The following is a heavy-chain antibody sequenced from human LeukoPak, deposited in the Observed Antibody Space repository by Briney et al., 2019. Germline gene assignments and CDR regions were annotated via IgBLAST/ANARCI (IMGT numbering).Heavy chain of an antibody. CDR3: ARRDGSGSNHLN. CDR1: GGSISSSSYY. J-gene: IGHJ4*02. V-gene: IGHV4-39*01. CDR2: IYYSGST. D-gene: IGHD3-10*01. Sequence: SETLSLTCTVSGGSISSSSYYGGWICQPPGEGLEWHESIYYSGSTYYNPSLKSRVTISVDTSKNQFSLKLSSVTAADTAVYYCARRDGSGSNHLNWGQGTLVIVSS.